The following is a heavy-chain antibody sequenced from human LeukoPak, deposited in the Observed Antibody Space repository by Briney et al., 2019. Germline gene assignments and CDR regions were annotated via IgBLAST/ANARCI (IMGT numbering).Heavy chain of an antibody. V-gene: IGHV3-30*02. J-gene: IGHJ4*02. CDR1: GYTFTGYY. D-gene: IGHD6-13*01. CDR3: ARGDSSSWLGDY. Sequence: SCKASGYTFTGYYMHWVRQAPGKGLEWVAFIRYDGSNKYYADSVKGRFTISRDNSKNTLYLQMNSLRAEDTAVYYCARGDSSSWLGDYWGQGTLVTVSS. CDR2: IRYDGSNK.